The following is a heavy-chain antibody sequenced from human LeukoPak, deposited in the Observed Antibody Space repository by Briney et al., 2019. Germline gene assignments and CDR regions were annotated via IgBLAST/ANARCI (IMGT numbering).Heavy chain of an antibody. D-gene: IGHD3-22*01. CDR1: GFTFSDYY. V-gene: IGHV3-11*01. Sequence: GGSLRLSCAASGFTFSDYYMSWIRQAPGKGLEWVSHISSSGSTIYYADSVKGRFTISRDNAKNSLYLQMNSLRAEDTAVYYCARDQRNYYDSSGYYLSGAFDIWGQGTMVTVSS. J-gene: IGHJ3*02. CDR2: ISSSGSTI. CDR3: ARDQRNYYDSSGYYLSGAFDI.